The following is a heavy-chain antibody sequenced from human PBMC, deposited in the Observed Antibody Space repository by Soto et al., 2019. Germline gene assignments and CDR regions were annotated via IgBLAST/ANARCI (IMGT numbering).Heavy chain of an antibody. J-gene: IGHJ6*02. CDR1: GGTFSSYA. D-gene: IGHD1-26*01. CDR3: ASHSGSSPEGRYYSGMDV. CDR2: IIPIFGTA. V-gene: IGHV1-69*12. Sequence: QVQLVQSGAEVKKPGSSVKVSCKASGGTFSSYAISWVRQAPGQGLEWMGGIIPIFGTADYAQKFQGRVTSTADEPTSTAYMELSSLRSEDTAVYYCASHSGSSPEGRYYSGMDVWGQGTTVTVSS.